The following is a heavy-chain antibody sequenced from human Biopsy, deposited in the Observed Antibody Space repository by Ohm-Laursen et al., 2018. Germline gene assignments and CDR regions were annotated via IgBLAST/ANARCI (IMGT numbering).Heavy chain of an antibody. CDR3: ARGSNDFGGLYFPR. Sequence: SETLSLTCTVSGGSFTGHYWSWIRQPPGQGLEWIGHISYTGYTSYNASLKSRVTISVDTSRNHFSLRLSSLTAADTAVYYCARGSNDFGGLYFPRWGQGTLVTVSS. D-gene: IGHD4-23*01. V-gene: IGHV4-59*11. CDR1: GGSFTGHY. CDR2: ISYTGYT. J-gene: IGHJ4*02.